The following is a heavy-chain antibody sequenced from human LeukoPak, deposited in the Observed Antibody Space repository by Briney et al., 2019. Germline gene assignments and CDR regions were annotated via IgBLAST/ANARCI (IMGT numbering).Heavy chain of an antibody. CDR2: ISSSSSYT. CDR3: ARGGLRFLEWLKY. V-gene: IGHV3-11*05. Sequence: GGSLRLSCAASGFTFSDYYMSWIRQAPGKGLEWVSYISSSSSYTNYADSVKGRFTISRDNAKNSLYLQMNSLRAEDTAVYYCARGGLRFLEWLKYWGQGTLVTVSS. D-gene: IGHD3-3*01. J-gene: IGHJ4*02. CDR1: GFTFSDYY.